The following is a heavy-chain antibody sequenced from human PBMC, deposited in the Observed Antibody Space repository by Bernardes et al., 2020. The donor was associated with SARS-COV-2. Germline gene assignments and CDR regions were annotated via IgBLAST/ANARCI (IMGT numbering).Heavy chain of an antibody. CDR3: ASTTYNWALDF. J-gene: IGHJ4*02. CDR2: INPNSGGT. V-gene: IGHV1-2*02. CDR1: GYTFTGYN. Sequence: ASVKVSCKASGYTFTGYNIHWVRQAPGQGLESMGWINPNSGGTNYAQKFQGRVTMTRDTSLTTAYMELSRLRSDDTAVYYCASTTYNWALDFWGQGTLVTVSS. D-gene: IGHD1-20*01.